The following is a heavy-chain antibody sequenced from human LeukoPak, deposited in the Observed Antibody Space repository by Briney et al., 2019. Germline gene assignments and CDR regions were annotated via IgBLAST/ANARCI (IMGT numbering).Heavy chain of an antibody. V-gene: IGHV3-48*03. J-gene: IGHJ4*02. CDR1: GFSFSSYE. CDR2: ISSSGST. D-gene: IGHD6-19*01. Sequence: GGSLRLSCAASGFSFSSYEMNWVRQAPGKGLKWISYISSSGSTMYADSVKGRFTISRDNAKNSLHLQMNSLRAEDTAVYYCARHNGWYDYWGQGTLVTVSS. CDR3: ARHNGWYDY.